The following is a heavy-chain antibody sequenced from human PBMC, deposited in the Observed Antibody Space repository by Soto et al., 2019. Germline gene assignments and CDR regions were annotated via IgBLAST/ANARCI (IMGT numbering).Heavy chain of an antibody. Sequence: ASVKVSCKASGYTFTGHYIHGVRQAPEQGPEWMGEIGPESGATRYAQKFQGRVTMTRDTSITTVYMELKNLSPDDTAVYYCGRGRSGQIVVFYWGQGTPVTVSS. CDR3: GRGRSGQIVVFY. V-gene: IGHV1-2*02. J-gene: IGHJ4*02. CDR1: GYTFTGHY. D-gene: IGHD1-26*01. CDR2: IGPESGAT.